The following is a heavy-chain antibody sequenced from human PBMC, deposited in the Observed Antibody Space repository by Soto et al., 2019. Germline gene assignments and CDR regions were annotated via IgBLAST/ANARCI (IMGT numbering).Heavy chain of an antibody. CDR1: GSTFSIYS. D-gene: IGHD2-2*01. Sequence: LRRSCAASGSTFSIYSMDWGRQGTGKGVEWVSYISSSSSSIYYAYSVTGRFTVSRDYAKNSLYLQMNSLRDEETAVYYCARDGLGSTYNWFDPWRQGSLVTVSS. J-gene: IGHJ5*02. CDR3: ARDGLGSTYNWFDP. CDR2: ISSSSSSI. V-gene: IGHV3-48*02.